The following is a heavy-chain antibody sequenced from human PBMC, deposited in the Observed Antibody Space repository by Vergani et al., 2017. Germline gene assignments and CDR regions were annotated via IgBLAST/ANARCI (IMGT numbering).Heavy chain of an antibody. V-gene: IGHV4-30-4*08. CDR3: GRVADFYGLGSRLLYL. CDR1: GGSISSGDYY. D-gene: IGHD3-10*01. Sequence: QVQLQESGPGLVKPSQTLSLTCTVSGGSISSGDYYWSWIRQPPGKGLEWIGYIYYSGSTYYNPSLETRVTISGDTSKNQFSLKLNSVTAADTAVYYCGRVADFYGLGSRLLYLWGQGILVTVSS. J-gene: IGHJ5*02. CDR2: IYYSGST.